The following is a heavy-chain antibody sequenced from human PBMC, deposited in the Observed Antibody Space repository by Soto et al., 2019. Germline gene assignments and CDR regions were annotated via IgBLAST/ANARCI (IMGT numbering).Heavy chain of an antibody. Sequence: QVHLVQSGAEVKEPGASVKVSCKASGYTFTGYHIHWVRQAPGQGLEWMGWINTNSGDTNYAQKFKGWVTMTRDTSKNQFSLKLSSVTAADTAVYYCARFDYGHYYYGMDVWGQGTTVTVSS. CDR1: GYTFTGYH. D-gene: IGHD4-17*01. J-gene: IGHJ6*02. CDR2: INTNSGDT. CDR3: ARFDYGHYYYGMDV. V-gene: IGHV1-2*04.